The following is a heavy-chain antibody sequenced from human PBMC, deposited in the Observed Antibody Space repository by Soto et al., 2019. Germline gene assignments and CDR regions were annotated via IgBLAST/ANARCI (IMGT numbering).Heavy chain of an antibody. CDR2: ISSSSSYI. D-gene: IGHD2-21*01. J-gene: IGHJ6*03. CDR1: GFTFSSYS. Sequence: GGSLRLSCAASGFTFSSYSMNWVRQAPGKGLEWVSSISSSSSYIYYADSVKGRFTISRDNAKNSLYLQMNSLRAEDTAVYYCARQIDYYYYMDVWGQGTTVTVSS. V-gene: IGHV3-21*01. CDR3: ARQIDYYYYMDV.